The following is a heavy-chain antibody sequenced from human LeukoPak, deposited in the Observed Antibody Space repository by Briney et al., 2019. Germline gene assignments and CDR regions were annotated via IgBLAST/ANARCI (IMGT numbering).Heavy chain of an antibody. CDR2: VSNSGSSI. V-gene: IGHV3-11*01. J-gene: IGHJ3*01. CDR3: ARDGAYSASNF. Sequence: NPGGSLRLSCAASGFTFSDEYMSWIRQAPGEGLEWISCVSNSGSSIYYADSVKGRFSISRDNVKNSLYLQMNSLRVEDTAVYYCARDGAYSASNFWGQGTMVAVSS. CDR1: GFTFSDEY. D-gene: IGHD6-13*01.